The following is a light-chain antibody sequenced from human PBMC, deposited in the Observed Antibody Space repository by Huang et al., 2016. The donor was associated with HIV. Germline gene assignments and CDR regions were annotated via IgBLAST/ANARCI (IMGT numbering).Light chain of an antibody. CDR1: QSVYSN. Sequence: EIVMTQSPATLSVSPGERATLSCRASQSVYSNLAWYQQKPGQAPRLLVCGASTRATDIPARFSGSGSGTEFSLTINNLQSEDFAVYYCQQYNDWPPWTFGQGTKVEIK. CDR2: GAS. J-gene: IGKJ1*01. CDR3: QQYNDWPPWT. V-gene: IGKV3-15*01.